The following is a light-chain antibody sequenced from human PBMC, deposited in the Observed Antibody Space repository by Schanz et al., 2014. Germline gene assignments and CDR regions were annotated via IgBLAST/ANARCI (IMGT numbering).Light chain of an antibody. CDR2: DAS. V-gene: IGKV3-11*01. CDR3: QQYGSSPQT. Sequence: EIVLTQSPATLSLSPGERATLSCRASQSISSYLAWYQQKPGQAPRLLIYDASNRATGIPARFSGSGSGTDFTLTISRQEPEDFAVYYCQQYGSSPQTFGQGTKVEIK. J-gene: IGKJ1*01. CDR1: QSISSY.